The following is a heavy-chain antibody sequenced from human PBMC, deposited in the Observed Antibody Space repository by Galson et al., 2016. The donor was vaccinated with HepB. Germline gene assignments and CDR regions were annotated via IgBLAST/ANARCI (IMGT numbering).Heavy chain of an antibody. CDR3: ARDPDYYFDY. CDR1: GFRFSSFG. Sequence: SLRLCCAASGFRFSSFGMHWVRQAPAKGLEWVAFISYDGSDQYYADSVKGRFTISRDNSKNTLYLQMNSLRPEDTALYYCARDPDYYFDYWGQGTLVTVSS. D-gene: IGHD2-21*02. CDR2: ISYDGSDQ. V-gene: IGHV3-30*04. J-gene: IGHJ4*02.